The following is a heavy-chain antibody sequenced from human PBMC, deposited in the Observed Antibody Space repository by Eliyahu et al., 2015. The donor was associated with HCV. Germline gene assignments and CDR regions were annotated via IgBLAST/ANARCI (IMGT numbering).Heavy chain of an antibody. CDR3: IRMGDYESSGYFGYFKH. V-gene: IGHV3-72*01. J-gene: IGHJ1*01. D-gene: IGHD3-22*01. CDR2: SRDKVRGHTT. CDR1: RFSLSDXY. Sequence: EVRLVESGGGLVQPGGSLRLSCAVSRFSLSDXYMDWVRXAPGKGLEXVARSRDKVRGHTTEYAASAKGRFTISRDDSANSVHLQMNSLTTEDTAVYYCIRMGDYESSGYFGYFKHWGQGTLVTVSS.